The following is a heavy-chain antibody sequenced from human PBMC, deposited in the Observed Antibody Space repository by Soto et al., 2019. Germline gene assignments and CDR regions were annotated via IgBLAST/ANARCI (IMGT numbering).Heavy chain of an antibody. CDR3: ARGEYYRSGNYFDY. J-gene: IGHJ4*02. CDR1: GHSISSGYY. V-gene: IGHV4-38-2*01. D-gene: IGHD3-10*01. Sequence: SDTLSLTCAVSGHSISSGYYWGWIRQPPGKGLEWIGSFYHSGSTYYNPSLKSRVTISVDTSKNQFSLKLSSVTAADTAVYYCARGEYYRSGNYFDYWGQGTMVTIYS. CDR2: FYHSGST.